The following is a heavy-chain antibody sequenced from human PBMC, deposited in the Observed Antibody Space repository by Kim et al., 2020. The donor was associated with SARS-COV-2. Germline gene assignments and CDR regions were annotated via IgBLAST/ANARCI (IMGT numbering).Heavy chain of an antibody. CDR2: IYYSGST. J-gene: IGHJ4*02. CDR1: GGSISSYY. CDR3: ARDYGSLDY. D-gene: IGHD6-13*01. V-gene: IGHV4-59*01. Sequence: SETLSLTCTVSGGSISSYYWSWIRQPPGKGLEWVGYIYYSGSTNSNPSLKSRVTISVDTSKNQSSLKLSSVTAADTAVYYCARDYGSLDYWGQGTLVTVSS.